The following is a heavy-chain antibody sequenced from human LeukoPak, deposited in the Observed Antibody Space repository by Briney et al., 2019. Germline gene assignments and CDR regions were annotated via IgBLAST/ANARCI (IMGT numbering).Heavy chain of an antibody. CDR3: ARGVLRPAVGGMDV. CDR1: GFTFSSYS. J-gene: IGHJ6*02. CDR2: ISSGSSTI. Sequence: QPGGSLRLSCAASGFTFSSYSMNWVRQAPGKGLQWVSYISSGSSTIYYADSVKGRFTMSRDNAKNSLYLQMDSLRAEDTAVYYCARGVLRPAVGGMDVWGQGTTVTVSS. D-gene: IGHD2-15*01. V-gene: IGHV3-48*04.